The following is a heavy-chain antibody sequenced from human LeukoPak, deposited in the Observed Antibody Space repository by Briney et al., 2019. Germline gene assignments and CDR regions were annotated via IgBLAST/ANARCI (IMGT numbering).Heavy chain of an antibody. V-gene: IGHV1-18*01. CDR2: ISAYNGNT. J-gene: IGHJ4*02. CDR1: GYTFTSYG. D-gene: IGHD3-10*01. Sequence: ASVKVSCKASGYTFTSYGISWVRQAPGQGLEWMGWISAYNGNTNYAQKLQGRVTMTTDTSTSTAHMELRSLRFDDTAVYYCARGREEYYGSGSYLDYWGQGTLVTVSS. CDR3: ARGREEYYGSGSYLDY.